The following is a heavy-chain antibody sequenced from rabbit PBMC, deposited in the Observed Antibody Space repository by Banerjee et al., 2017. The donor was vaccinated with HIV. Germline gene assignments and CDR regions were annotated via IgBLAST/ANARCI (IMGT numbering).Heavy chain of an antibody. D-gene: IGHD4-1*01. Sequence: QEQLEESGGGLVKPGGSLTLTCKASGLDFSSSYWICWVRQAPGKGLEWIGCIYTGSGATYYASWVNGRFTISRSTSLDTVDLKMTSLTAADTATYFCARDLAGVIGWNFNLWGQGTLVTVS. CDR3: ARDLAGVIGWNFNL. V-gene: IGHV1S43*01. CDR2: IYTGSGAT. CDR1: GLDFSSSYW. J-gene: IGHJ4*01.